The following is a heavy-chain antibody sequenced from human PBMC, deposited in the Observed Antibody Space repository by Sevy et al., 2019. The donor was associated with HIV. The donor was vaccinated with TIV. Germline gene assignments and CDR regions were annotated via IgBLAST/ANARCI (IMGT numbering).Heavy chain of an antibody. Sequence: SETLSLTCAVSGGSITSTDFSCSWIRQAPGRGLEWIGFIHHAGSTYYNPSFQSRVTISVDSPRNEFSLKLSSVTAADTAVYYCAGAVRGGNLAFDIWGQGTMVTVSS. J-gene: IGHJ3*02. D-gene: IGHD2-15*01. CDR1: GGSITSTDFS. CDR3: AGAVRGGNLAFDI. V-gene: IGHV4-30-2*01. CDR2: IHHAGST.